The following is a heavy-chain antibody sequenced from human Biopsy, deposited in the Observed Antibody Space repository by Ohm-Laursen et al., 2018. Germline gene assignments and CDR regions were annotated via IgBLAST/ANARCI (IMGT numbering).Heavy chain of an antibody. D-gene: IGHD5/OR15-5a*01. J-gene: IGHJ2*01. CDR3: ARDLRGHWFFDL. CDR2: IYNDGINE. V-gene: IGHV3-33*01. CDR1: GFTFKNDN. Sequence: SLRLSCTASGFTFKNDNMHWVRQAPGKGLEWVAAIYNDGINEYYANSVKGRFTISRDDSKNALYLQMNSLRVEDTAVFYCARDLRGHWFFDLWGRGTLVTVSS.